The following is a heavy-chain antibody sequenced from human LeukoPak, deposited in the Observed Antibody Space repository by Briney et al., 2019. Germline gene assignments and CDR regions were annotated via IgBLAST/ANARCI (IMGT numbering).Heavy chain of an antibody. D-gene: IGHD2-15*01. CDR1: GGSISSYSYY. CDR3: AGKVVVAAKYGAFDI. Sequence: PSQTLSLTCTVSGGSISSYSYYWSWLRQPPGQGLEWIGRIYTSGSTNYNPSHKSRVTISVDTSKNQSSLKVSSVTAADTAVYYCAGKVVVAAKYGAFDIWGQGTMVTVSS. CDR2: IYTSGST. J-gene: IGHJ3*02. V-gene: IGHV4-61*02.